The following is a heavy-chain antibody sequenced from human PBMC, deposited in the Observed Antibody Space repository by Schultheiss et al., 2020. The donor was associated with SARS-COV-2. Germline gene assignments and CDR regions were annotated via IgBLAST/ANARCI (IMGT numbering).Heavy chain of an antibody. CDR3: ARENGGIAAAGFDY. V-gene: IGHV3-33*08. CDR2: IWYDGSNK. CDR1: GFTFSSYA. Sequence: GGSLRLSCSASGFTFSSYAMHWVRQAPGKGLEWVAVIWYDGSNKYYADSVKGRFTISRDNSKNTLYLQMNSLRAEDTAVYYCARENGGIAAAGFDYWGQGTLVTVSS. J-gene: IGHJ4*02. D-gene: IGHD6-13*01.